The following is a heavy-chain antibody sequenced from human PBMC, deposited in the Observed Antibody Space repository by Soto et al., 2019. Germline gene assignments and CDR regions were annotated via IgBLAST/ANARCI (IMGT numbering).Heavy chain of an antibody. CDR3: AKNRSPRYSCSWCCWFDT. D-gene: IGHD6-13*01. V-gene: IGHV3-23*01. Sequence: GKGLEWVSAISGSGGSTYYADSVKGRFTISRDNSKNTLYLQMNSLRAEDTAVYYCAKNRSPRYSCSWCCWFDTRGQGPLVTVSS. J-gene: IGHJ5*02. CDR2: ISGSGGST.